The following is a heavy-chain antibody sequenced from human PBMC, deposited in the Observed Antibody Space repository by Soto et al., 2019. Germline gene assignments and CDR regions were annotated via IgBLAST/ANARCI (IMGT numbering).Heavy chain of an antibody. J-gene: IGHJ3*01. V-gene: IGHV5-10-1*01. D-gene: IGHD3-22*01. CDR1: GYTFSTSW. CDR3: ARQVRYYDSSGYDYDAFDV. CDR2: IDPSDSYI. Sequence: PGESLKISCKGSGYTFSTSWISWVRQMPGKGLEWMGRIDPSDSYINYSPPFQGHVSISADKSISTAYLQWSSLKASDTAIYYCARQVRYYDSSGYDYDAFDVWGQGTKVTVSS.